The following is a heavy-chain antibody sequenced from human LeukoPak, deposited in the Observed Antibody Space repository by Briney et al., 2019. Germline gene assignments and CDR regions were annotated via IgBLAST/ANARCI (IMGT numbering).Heavy chain of an antibody. CDR1: GFTFSSYA. J-gene: IGHJ5*02. CDR2: ISYDGSNK. V-gene: IGHV3-30-3*01. CDR3: ARETLAARALDP. D-gene: IGHD6-6*01. Sequence: TGGSLRLSCAASGFTFSSYAMHWVRQAPGKGLEWVAVISYDGSNKYYADSVKGRFTISRDNSKNTLYLQMNSLRAEDTAVYYCARETLAARALDPWGQGTLVTVSS.